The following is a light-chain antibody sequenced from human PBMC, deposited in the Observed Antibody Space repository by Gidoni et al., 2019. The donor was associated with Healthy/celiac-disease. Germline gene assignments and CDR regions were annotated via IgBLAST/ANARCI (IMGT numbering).Light chain of an antibody. CDR2: GAS. J-gene: IGKJ1*01. CDR3: QQYNNWPPWT. CDR1: QSVSSN. Sequence: EIVMTQSPATLSVSPGESATLSCRASQSVSSNLAWYQQKPGQAPRLLIYGASTRATGTPARFSGSGSGTEFTLTISSLQSEDFAVYYCQQYNNWPPWTFGQXTKVEIK. V-gene: IGKV3-15*01.